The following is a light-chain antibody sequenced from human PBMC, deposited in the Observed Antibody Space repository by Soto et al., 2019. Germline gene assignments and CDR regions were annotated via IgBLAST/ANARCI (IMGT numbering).Light chain of an antibody. CDR2: AAS. J-gene: IGKJ1*01. CDR3: QQLNSYPWT. Sequence: DIQLTQSPSFLSASVGDRVTITCRASQAISSYLAWFQQRPGKAPKVLIYAASTLQSGVPSRFSGSGSGTEFTLTISSLQPEAFATYFCQQLNSYPWTFGQGTKVEIK. V-gene: IGKV1-9*01. CDR1: QAISSY.